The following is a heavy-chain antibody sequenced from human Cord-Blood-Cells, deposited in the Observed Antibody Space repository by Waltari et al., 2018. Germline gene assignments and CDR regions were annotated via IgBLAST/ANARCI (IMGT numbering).Heavy chain of an antibody. J-gene: IGHJ3*02. Sequence: QVTLRESGPALVKPTQTLTLTCTFPGFSLSTSGMCVSWIRPPPGKALEWLARIDWDDDKYYSTYLKTRLTISKDTSKNQVVLTMTNMDPVDTATYYCARISCPVGVVAADAFDIWGQGTMVTVSS. CDR2: IDWDDDK. CDR3: ARISCPVGVVAADAFDI. CDR1: GFSLSTSGMC. D-gene: IGHD2-15*01. V-gene: IGHV2-70*15.